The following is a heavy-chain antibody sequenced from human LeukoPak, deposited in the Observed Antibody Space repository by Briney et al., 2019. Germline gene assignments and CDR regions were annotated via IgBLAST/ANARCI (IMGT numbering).Heavy chain of an antibody. CDR2: IKQEGSEK. Sequence: GGALRLSSAASGFTFSSYWMGWGRHAPGKGLWWGANIKQEGSEKYYVDSVKGRVTISRDNAKNSLYLQMNSLRAEDTAVYYCAREKTLLWFGDHTVLAFDIWGQGTMVTVSS. J-gene: IGHJ3*02. D-gene: IGHD3-10*01. V-gene: IGHV3-7*01. CDR3: AREKTLLWFGDHTVLAFDI. CDR1: GFTFSSYW.